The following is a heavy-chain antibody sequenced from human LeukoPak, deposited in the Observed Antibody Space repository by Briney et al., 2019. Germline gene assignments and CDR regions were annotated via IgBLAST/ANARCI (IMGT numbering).Heavy chain of an antibody. Sequence: GGSLRLSCAASGFTFDDHAMHWVRQAPGKGLEWVSGISWNNGGIAYADSVKGRFTISRDNAKNSLYLQMNSLRAEDTALYYCSRVSAYTTSSGEFDYWGQGTLVTVSS. CDR2: ISWNNGGI. D-gene: IGHD6-6*01. V-gene: IGHV3-9*01. CDR3: SRVSAYTTSSGEFDY. CDR1: GFTFDDHA. J-gene: IGHJ4*02.